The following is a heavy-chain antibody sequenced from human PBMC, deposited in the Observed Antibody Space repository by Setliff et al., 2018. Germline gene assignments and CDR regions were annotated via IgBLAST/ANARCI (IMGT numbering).Heavy chain of an antibody. V-gene: IGHV3-74*01. CDR2: INTDGSTI. CDR3: ARSYNFWSGPALDV. D-gene: IGHD3-3*01. J-gene: IGHJ6*04. CDR1: GFTFSDYW. Sequence: PGVSLRLSCAASGFTFSDYWMHWVRQVPGKGLMWVSRINTDGSTIYYADSVKGRFTISRDNAQDSLYLQMNSLRAEDTAVYYCARSYNFWSGPALDVWGKGTTVTVSS.